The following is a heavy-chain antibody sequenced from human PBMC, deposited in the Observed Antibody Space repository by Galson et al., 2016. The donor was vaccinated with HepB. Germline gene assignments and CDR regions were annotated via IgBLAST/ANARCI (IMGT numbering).Heavy chain of an antibody. Sequence: ASGFSFSNYHMNWIRQAPGKGLEWVSYISTSGDSMLYADSVRGRFTISRDNVKKSLYLQMTNLRAEDTAVYYCARDLPDDSVEYFDVFDLWGQGTMVTVSS. CDR1: GFSFSNYH. CDR2: ISTSGDSM. V-gene: IGHV3-11*01. D-gene: IGHD4-17*01. J-gene: IGHJ3*01. CDR3: ARDLPDDSVEYFDVFDL.